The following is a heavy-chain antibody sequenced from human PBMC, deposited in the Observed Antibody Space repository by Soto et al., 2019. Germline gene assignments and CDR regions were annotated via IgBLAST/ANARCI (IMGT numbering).Heavy chain of an antibody. D-gene: IGHD1-26*01. Sequence: AASVKVSCTASGYTFTSYYMHWVRQAPGQGLEWMGIINPSGGSTSYAQKFQGGVTMTRDTSTSTVYMELSSLRSEDTAVYYCARVSIVGATTVPYYYYGMDVWGQGTTVTVSS. CDR1: GYTFTSYY. CDR3: ARVSIVGATTVPYYYYGMDV. V-gene: IGHV1-46*01. J-gene: IGHJ6*02. CDR2: INPSGGST.